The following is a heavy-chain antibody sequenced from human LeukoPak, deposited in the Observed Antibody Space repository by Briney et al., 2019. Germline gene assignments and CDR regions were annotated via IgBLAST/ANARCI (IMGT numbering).Heavy chain of an antibody. Sequence: ASVKVSCKASGYTFTGYYMYWVRQAPGQGLEWMGWINPNSGGTNYAQKFQGRVTMTRDTSISTAYMELSRLRSDDTAVYYCARVARWAAAGRIDYWGQGTLVTVSS. J-gene: IGHJ4*02. CDR1: GYTFTGYY. D-gene: IGHD6-13*01. CDR2: INPNSGGT. CDR3: ARVARWAAAGRIDY. V-gene: IGHV1-2*02.